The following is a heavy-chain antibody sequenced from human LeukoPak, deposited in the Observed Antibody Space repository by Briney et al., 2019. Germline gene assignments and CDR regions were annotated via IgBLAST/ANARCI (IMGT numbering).Heavy chain of an antibody. V-gene: IGHV1-18*04. Sequence: ASVKVSCKASGYTFTSYGISWVRQAPGQGLEWMGWISAYNGNTNYAQKLQGRVTMTTDTSTSTAYMELRSLRSDDTAVYYCARDQGVLRYFDWLSRDASDIWGQGTMVTVSS. CDR1: GYTFTSYG. CDR3: ARDQGVLRYFDWLSRDASDI. CDR2: ISAYNGNT. J-gene: IGHJ3*02. D-gene: IGHD3-9*01.